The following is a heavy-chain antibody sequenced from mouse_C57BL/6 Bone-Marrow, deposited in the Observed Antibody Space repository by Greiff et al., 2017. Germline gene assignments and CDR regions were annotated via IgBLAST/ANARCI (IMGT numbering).Heavy chain of an antibody. D-gene: IGHD1-1*01. J-gene: IGHJ1*03. Sequence: EVQLVESGGGLVQPGGSLSFSCAASGFTFTDYYMSWVRQPPGKALEWLGFISNKANGYTTEYSASVKGRFTISRDNSQNCLYLQMNALRAEDSATYCWSRYRYGSSYPNWYFDVWGTGTTVTVSA. CDR1: GFTFTDYY. CDR3: SRYRYGSSYPNWYFDV. V-gene: IGHV7-3*01. CDR2: ISNKANGYTT.